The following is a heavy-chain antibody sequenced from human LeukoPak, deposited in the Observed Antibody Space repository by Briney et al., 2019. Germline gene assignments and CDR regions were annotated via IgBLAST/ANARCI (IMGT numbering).Heavy chain of an antibody. CDR3: ARDHGYSYGSNGYAFDI. D-gene: IGHD5-18*01. CDR1: GGSISSGDYY. V-gene: IGHV4-30-4*08. J-gene: IGHJ3*02. CDR2: IYYSGST. Sequence: SQTLSLTCTVSGGSISSGDYYWSWIRQPPGKGLEWIGYIYYSGSTYYNPSLKSRVTISVDASKNQFSLKLSSVTAADTAVYYCARDHGYSYGSNGYAFDIWGQGTMVTVSS.